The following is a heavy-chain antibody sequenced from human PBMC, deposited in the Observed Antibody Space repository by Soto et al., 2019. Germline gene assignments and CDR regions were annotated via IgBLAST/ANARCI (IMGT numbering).Heavy chain of an antibody. CDR3: ARVTLGGVVAPYYYCGMDV. Sequence: GGSLRLSCAASGFTFSSYAMHWVRQAPGKGLEWVAVISYDGSNKYYADSVKGRFTISRDNSKNTLYLQMNSLRAEDTAVYYCARVTLGGVVAPYYYCGMDVWGQGTTVTVSS. J-gene: IGHJ6*02. D-gene: IGHD2-15*01. CDR1: GFTFSSYA. CDR2: ISYDGSNK. V-gene: IGHV3-30-3*01.